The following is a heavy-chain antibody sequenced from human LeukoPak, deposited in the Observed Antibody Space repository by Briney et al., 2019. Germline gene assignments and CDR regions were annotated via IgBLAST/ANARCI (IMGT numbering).Heavy chain of an antibody. CDR3: VEDLTGSFSFDY. D-gene: IGHD1-26*01. J-gene: IGHJ4*02. CDR2: INNNGGRK. CDR1: GFAFSNYA. Sequence: PGGSLRLSCSASGFAFSNYAMHWVRQAPGKGLQYVSGINNNGGRKHHADSVKDRFTISRDNSENTLYLQMSSLRPEDTAVYYCVEDLTGSFSFDYWGQGTLVTVSS. V-gene: IGHV3-64D*09.